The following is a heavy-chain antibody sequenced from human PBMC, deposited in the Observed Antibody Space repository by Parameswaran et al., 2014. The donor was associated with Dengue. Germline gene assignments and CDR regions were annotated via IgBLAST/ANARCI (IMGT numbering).Heavy chain of an antibody. CDR2: IYPGDSDT. V-gene: IGHV5-51*01. J-gene: IGHJ6*02. D-gene: IGHD2-2*01. CDR3: ASFGGGGAYCSSTSCYSYYYYGMDV. Sequence: VRQMPGKGLEWMGIIYPGDSDTRYSPSFQGQVTISADKSISTVYLQWSSLKASDTAMYYCASFGGGGAYCSSTSCYSYYYYGMDVWGQGTTVTVSS.